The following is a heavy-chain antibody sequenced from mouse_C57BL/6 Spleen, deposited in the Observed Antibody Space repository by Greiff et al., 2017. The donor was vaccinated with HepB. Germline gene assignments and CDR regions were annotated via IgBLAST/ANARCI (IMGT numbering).Heavy chain of an antibody. CDR1: GYTFTDYN. D-gene: IGHD1-1*01. J-gene: IGHJ3*01. CDR3: ARPNYCGSMEFAY. CDR2: INPNNGGT. Sequence: VQLQQSGPELVKPGASVKIPCKASGYTFTDYNMDWVKQSHGKSLEWIGDINPNNGGTIYNQKFKGKATLTVDKSSSTAYMELRSLTSEDTAVYYCARPNYCGSMEFAYWGQGTLVTVSA. V-gene: IGHV1-18*01.